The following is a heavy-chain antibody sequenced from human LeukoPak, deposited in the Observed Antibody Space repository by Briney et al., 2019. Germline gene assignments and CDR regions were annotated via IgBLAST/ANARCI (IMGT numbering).Heavy chain of an antibody. CDR2: IYYSGST. V-gene: IGHV4-31*03. CDR1: GGSISSGGYY. D-gene: IGHD6-13*01. J-gene: IGHJ4*02. CDR3: ARVTSRRAAAGTPDFDY. Sequence: SETLSLTCTVSGGSISSGGYYWSWIRQHPGKGLEWIGYIYYSGSTYYNPSLKSRVTISVDTSKNQFSLKLSSVTAADTAVYYCARVTSRRAAAGTPDFDYWGQGTLVTVSS.